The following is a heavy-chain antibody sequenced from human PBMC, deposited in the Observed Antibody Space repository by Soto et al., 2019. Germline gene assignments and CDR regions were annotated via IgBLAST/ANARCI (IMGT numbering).Heavy chain of an antibody. V-gene: IGHV1-69*02. CDR1: GGTFSSYT. D-gene: IGHD6-13*01. CDR3: ARWASIAAAGANWYFDL. CDR2: IIPILGIA. J-gene: IGHJ2*01. Sequence: QVQLVQSGAEVKKPGSSVKVSCKASGGTFSSYTISWVRQAPGQGLEWMGRIIPILGIANYAQKFQGRVTITEDKSTSTAYMELSSLRSEDTAVYYCARWASIAAAGANWYFDLWGRGTLVTVSS.